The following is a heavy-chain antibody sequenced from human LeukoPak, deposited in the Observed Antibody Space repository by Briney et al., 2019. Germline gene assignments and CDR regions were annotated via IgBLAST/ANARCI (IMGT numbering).Heavy chain of an antibody. J-gene: IGHJ5*02. V-gene: IGHV3-66*01. CDR1: GFTVSSHY. CDR3: ARISKTYYYDSPYWFDP. D-gene: IGHD3-22*01. CDR2: IYSGGST. Sequence: GGSLRLSCAASGFTVSSHYMSWVRQAPGKGLGWVSVIYSGGSTCYADSVKGRFTISRDNSKNTLYLQMSSLRAEDAAVYYCARISKTYYYDSPYWFDPWGQGTLVTVSS.